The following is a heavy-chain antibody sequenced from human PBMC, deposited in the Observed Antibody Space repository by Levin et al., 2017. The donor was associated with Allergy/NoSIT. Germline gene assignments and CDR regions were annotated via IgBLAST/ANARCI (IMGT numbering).Heavy chain of an antibody. Sequence: GGSLRLSCAASGFTFSSYSMNWVRQAPGKGLEWVSSISSSSSYIYYADSVKGRFTISRDNAKNSLYLQMNSLRAEDTAVYYCARAAGYCSGGSCYQSYYYYDGMDVWGQGTTVTVSS. V-gene: IGHV3-21*01. CDR2: ISSSSSYI. J-gene: IGHJ6*02. CDR3: ARAAGYCSGGSCYQSYYYYDGMDV. CDR1: GFTFSSYS. D-gene: IGHD2-15*01.